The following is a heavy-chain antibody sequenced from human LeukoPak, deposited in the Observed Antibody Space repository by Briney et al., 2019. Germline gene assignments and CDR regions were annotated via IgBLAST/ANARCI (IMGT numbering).Heavy chain of an antibody. V-gene: IGHV1-2*02. CDR3: ARLRGVLNKMRYYYYYMDV. J-gene: IGHJ6*03. D-gene: IGHD3-10*01. CDR1: GYIFTGDY. Sequence: ASVKVSCKASGYIFTGDYMHWVRQAPGQGLEWMGWVNPNSGGTNYAQKFQGRVTMTRDTSISTAYMDLSRLRSDDTAVYYCARLRGVLNKMRYYYYYMDVWGTGTSVAISS. CDR2: VNPNSGGT.